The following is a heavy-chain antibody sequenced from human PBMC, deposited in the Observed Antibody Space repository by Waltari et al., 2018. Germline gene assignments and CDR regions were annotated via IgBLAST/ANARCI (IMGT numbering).Heavy chain of an antibody. CDR2: VDPQDGET. V-gene: IGHV1-69-2*01. CDR1: GNHFSDYY. Sequence: EDALIQSGAELKDPAPTVRTSCKDSGNHFSDYYIHWVQQAPGKGLRWMGLVDPQDGETIYADNLQGRVTISADTSTDTAFMELSSLRSEDTAVFYCATALGDSSSASRPFDFWGQGTMITVSS. CDR3: ATALGDSSSASRPFDF. J-gene: IGHJ3*01. D-gene: IGHD6-19*01.